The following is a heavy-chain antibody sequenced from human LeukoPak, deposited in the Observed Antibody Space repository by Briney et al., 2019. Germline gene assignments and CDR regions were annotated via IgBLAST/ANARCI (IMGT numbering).Heavy chain of an antibody. V-gene: IGHV3-66*01. D-gene: IGHD3-3*01. CDR2: ILSGGT. J-gene: IGHJ4*02. Sequence: GGSLRLSCAASGFSVSSNYMSWVRQAPGKGLEWVSFILSGGTYYAESVKGRFTISRDNSKNTVYLQMNSLRAEDTAMYYCAPEGPVFGVRGQGSLVTVSS. CDR1: GFSVSSNY. CDR3: APEGPVFGV.